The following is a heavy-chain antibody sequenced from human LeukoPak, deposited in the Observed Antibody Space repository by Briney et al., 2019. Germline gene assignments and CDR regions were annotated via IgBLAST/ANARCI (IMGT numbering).Heavy chain of an antibody. CDR3: ARGPYSYDSSGAFDI. CDR1: GLTFTTYE. Sequence: GSLRLSCAASGLTFTTYEMSWVRQAPGKGLEWIGRISSSGSTNYNPSLKSRVTISVDTSKNQFSLKLSSVTAADTAVYFCARGPYSYDSSGAFDIWGQGTMVTVSS. D-gene: IGHD3-22*01. V-gene: IGHV4-4*08. J-gene: IGHJ3*02. CDR2: ISSSGST.